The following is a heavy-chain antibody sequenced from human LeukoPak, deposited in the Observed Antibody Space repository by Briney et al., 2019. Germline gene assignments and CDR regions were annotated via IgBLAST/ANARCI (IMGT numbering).Heavy chain of an antibody. Sequence: SQTLSLTCAISGDSVSSNSAAWNWIRQSPSRGLEWLGRTYYRSKWYNDYAVSVKSRITINQDTSKNQFSLQLNSVAAEDTAVYYCARVGEQWLVFFDYWGQGTLVTVSS. CDR3: ARVGEQWLVFFDY. J-gene: IGHJ4*02. CDR2: TYYRSKWYN. CDR1: GDSVSSNSAA. V-gene: IGHV6-1*01. D-gene: IGHD6-19*01.